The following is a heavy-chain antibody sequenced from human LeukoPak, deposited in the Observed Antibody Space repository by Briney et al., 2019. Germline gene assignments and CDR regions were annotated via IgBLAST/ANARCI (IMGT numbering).Heavy chain of an antibody. D-gene: IGHD6-19*01. V-gene: IGHV4-34*01. CDR3: ARRGRAVAAPGWFDP. Sequence: SETLSLTCAVYGGSLSGYYWSWIRQPPGKGLEWIGEINHSGSANYNPSLKSRVTISVDTSKNQFSLKLSSVTAADTAVYYCARRGRAVAAPGWFDPWGQGTLVTVSS. J-gene: IGHJ5*02. CDR1: GGSLSGYY. CDR2: INHSGSA.